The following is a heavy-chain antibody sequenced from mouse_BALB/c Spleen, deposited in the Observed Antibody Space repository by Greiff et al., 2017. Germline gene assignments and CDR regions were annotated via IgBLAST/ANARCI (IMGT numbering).Heavy chain of an antibody. CDR3: TIRGLLRLMDY. CDR2: INPSNGGT. CDR1: GYTFTSYY. D-gene: IGHD1-2*01. J-gene: IGHJ4*01. V-gene: IGHV1S16*01. Sequence: VQLQQPGAELVKPGASVKLSCKASGYTFTSYYMYWVKQRPGQGLEWIGGINPSNGGTNFNEKFKSKATLTVDKSSSTAYMQLSSLTSEDSAVYYCTIRGLLRLMDYWGQGTSVTVSS.